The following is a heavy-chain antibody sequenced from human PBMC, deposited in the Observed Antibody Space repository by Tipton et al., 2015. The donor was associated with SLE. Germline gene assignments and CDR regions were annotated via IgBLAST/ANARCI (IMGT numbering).Heavy chain of an antibody. J-gene: IGHJ3*02. Sequence: QSGPEVKKPGSSVKVSCKAPGGTFSSYAISWVRQAPGQGLEWMGRIIPIVGIANYAQKFQGRVTITADKSTSTAYMELSSLRSEDTAVYYCARELPNCSGGSCFDAFDIWGQGTMDTVSS. CDR2: IIPIVGIA. D-gene: IGHD2-15*01. V-gene: IGHV1-69*04. CDR1: GGTFSSYA. CDR3: ARELPNCSGGSCFDAFDI.